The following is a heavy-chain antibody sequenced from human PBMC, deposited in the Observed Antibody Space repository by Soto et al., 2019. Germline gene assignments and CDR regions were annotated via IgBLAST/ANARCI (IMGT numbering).Heavy chain of an antibody. CDR3: ARAAYYDFWSGYYAETPYYYYGMDV. CDR1: GYTFTGYY. J-gene: IGHJ6*02. CDR2: INPNSGGT. D-gene: IGHD3-3*01. Sequence: ASVKVSCKASGYTFTGYYMHWVRQAPGQGLEWMGWINPNSGGTNYAQKFQGWVTMTRDTSISTAYMELSRLRSDDTAVYYCARAAYYDFWSGYYAETPYYYYGMDVWGQGTTVTVS. V-gene: IGHV1-2*04.